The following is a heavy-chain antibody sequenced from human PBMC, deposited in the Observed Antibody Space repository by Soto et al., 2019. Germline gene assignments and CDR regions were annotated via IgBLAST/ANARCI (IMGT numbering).Heavy chain of an antibody. CDR3: AKRLYSSGNYGMDV. Sequence: GGSLRLSCAASGFTFSSYAMTWVRQAPGKGPEWVSTITSSGGSTYYADSVKGRFTISRDNSKNTLYLQMNSLRAEDTAIYYCAKRLYSSGNYGMDVWGQGTTVTVSS. V-gene: IGHV3-23*01. CDR2: ITSSGGST. CDR1: GFTFSSYA. D-gene: IGHD6-19*01. J-gene: IGHJ6*02.